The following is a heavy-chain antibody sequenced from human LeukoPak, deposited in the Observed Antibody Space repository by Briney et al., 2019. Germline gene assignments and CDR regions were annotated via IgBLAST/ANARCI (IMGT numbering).Heavy chain of an antibody. CDR2: IYYSGST. V-gene: IGHV4-59*11. CDR1: GGSISSHY. J-gene: IGHJ5*02. CDR3: ARVPVVVVPTEYWFDP. D-gene: IGHD2-2*01. Sequence: SETLSLTCTVSGGSISSHYWSWIRQPPGKGLEGIGYIYYSGSTNYNPSLKSRVTISVDTSKNQFSLKLSSVTAADTAVYYCARVPVVVVPTEYWFDPWGQGTLVTVSS.